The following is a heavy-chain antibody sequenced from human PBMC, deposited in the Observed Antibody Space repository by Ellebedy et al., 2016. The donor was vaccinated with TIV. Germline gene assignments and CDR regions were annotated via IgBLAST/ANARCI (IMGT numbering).Heavy chain of an antibody. CDR1: GYSFNSYW. J-gene: IGHJ3*02. Sequence: GGSLRLSXKGSGYSFNSYWIGWVRQMPGKGLEWMGIIYPGDSDTRYSPSFQGQVTISADKSISTAYLQWSSLKASDTAMYYCARAPQYQLRAFDIWGQGTMFTVSS. CDR2: IYPGDSDT. V-gene: IGHV5-51*01. D-gene: IGHD2-2*01. CDR3: ARAPQYQLRAFDI.